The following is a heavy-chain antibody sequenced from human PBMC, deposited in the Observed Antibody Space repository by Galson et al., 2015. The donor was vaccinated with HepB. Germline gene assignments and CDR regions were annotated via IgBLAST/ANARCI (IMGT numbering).Heavy chain of an antibody. CDR2: INPDGSEE. V-gene: IGHV3-7*03. CDR3: ARRLRLDRGIITRLDYYYGMGV. J-gene: IGHJ6*02. D-gene: IGHD3-10*01. CDR1: EFTFSSYW. Sequence: SLRLSCAGSEFTFSSYWMNWVRQAPGKGLEWVAHINPDGSEEYYAASLKGRFTISRDNAKNSLYLHMDSLRAEDTAVDYCARRLRLDRGIITRLDYYYGMGVWGQGTTGT.